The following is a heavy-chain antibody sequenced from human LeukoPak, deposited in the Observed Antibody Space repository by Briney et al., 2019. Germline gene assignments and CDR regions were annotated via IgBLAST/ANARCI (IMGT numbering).Heavy chain of an antibody. Sequence: PSQTLFLTCTVSGDSISRGGYYWSWIRQLPGKGLEWIGYIDYSGNADYNPSLKSRLSISVDTSKNQFALKLRSVTAWDTAMFYCARSMVYAAYLYYGMDVWGQGTTVTVSS. D-gene: IGHD2-8*01. CDR1: GDSISRGGYY. CDR2: IDYSGNA. J-gene: IGHJ6*02. CDR3: ARSMVYAAYLYYGMDV. V-gene: IGHV4-31*03.